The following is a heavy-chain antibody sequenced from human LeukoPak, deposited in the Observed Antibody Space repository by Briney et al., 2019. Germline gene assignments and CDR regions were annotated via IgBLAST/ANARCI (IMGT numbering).Heavy chain of an antibody. J-gene: IGHJ4*02. CDR1: GFTFSSYS. V-gene: IGHV3-21*01. CDR2: ISSSSSYI. CDR3: ARNPLRYFDWLSNYFDY. D-gene: IGHD3-9*01. Sequence: GGSLTLTCAAYGFTFSSYSRNWLRQAPGKGLDWVSSISSSSSYIYYADSVTGRFIISRDNATNSLYLQMNSLRAEDTAVYYCARNPLRYFDWLSNYFDYWGQGTLVTVSS.